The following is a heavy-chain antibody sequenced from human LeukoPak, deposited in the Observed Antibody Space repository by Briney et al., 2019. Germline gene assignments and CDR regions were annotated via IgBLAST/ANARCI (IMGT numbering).Heavy chain of an antibody. Sequence: GGSLRLSCAGSGFTFRSFYMQWVRQAPGKGLEWGTVIPYHGSNKFYADSVRGRFTISRDNSNNTLYLQMNSLTPEDTAIYYCARERGATAYWYLDLWGRGTLVTVSS. J-gene: IGHJ2*01. D-gene: IGHD3-16*01. V-gene: IGHV3-30*04. CDR2: IPYHGSNK. CDR3: ARERGATAYWYLDL. CDR1: GFTFRSFY.